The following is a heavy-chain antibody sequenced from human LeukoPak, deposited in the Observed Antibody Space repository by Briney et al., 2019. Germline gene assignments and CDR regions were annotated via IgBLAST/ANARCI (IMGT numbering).Heavy chain of an antibody. J-gene: IGHJ4*02. CDR2: SGTAGDT. CDR1: GFTFSSSA. Sequence: PGGSLRLSCAASGFTFSSSAMNRVRQVPGKGLEWVSASGTAGDTYYADSVKGRFTISRDDSKNTLYLQMTSLRAEDTAVYYCAKKTPGTYPFDYWGQGTLVTVSP. D-gene: IGHD6-13*01. V-gene: IGHV3-23*01. CDR3: AKKTPGTYPFDY.